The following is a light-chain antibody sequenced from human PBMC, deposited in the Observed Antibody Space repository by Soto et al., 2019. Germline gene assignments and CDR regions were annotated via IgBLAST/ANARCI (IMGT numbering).Light chain of an antibody. CDR2: KAF. J-gene: IGKJ1*01. CDR1: QSISSW. CDR3: QQYNSYSRT. V-gene: IGKV1-5*03. Sequence: IRMTQSPSTLSASVGDRVTITCRASQSISSWLAWYQQKPGKAPKLLIYKAFSLESGVPSRFNGSGSGTEFTLTISSLQPDDFATNYCQQYNSYSRTFGEGTKVEIK.